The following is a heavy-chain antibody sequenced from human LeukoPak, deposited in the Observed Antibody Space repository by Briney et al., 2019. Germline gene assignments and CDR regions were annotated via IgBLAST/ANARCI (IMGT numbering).Heavy chain of an antibody. CDR3: ARAEGGPFYFDY. D-gene: IGHD2-15*01. Sequence: GGSLRLSCAASGFTFSSYWMHWVRHAPGKGLVWVSRLNSDGSSTSYADSVKGRFTISRDTAKNTLYLQMNSLRAEDTAVYYCARAEGGPFYFDYWGQGALVTVSS. J-gene: IGHJ4*02. CDR2: LNSDGSST. CDR1: GFTFSSYW. V-gene: IGHV3-74*01.